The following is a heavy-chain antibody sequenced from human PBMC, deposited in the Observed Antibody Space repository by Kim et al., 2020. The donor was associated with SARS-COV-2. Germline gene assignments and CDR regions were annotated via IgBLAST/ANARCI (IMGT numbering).Heavy chain of an antibody. CDR3: ASTYCSSTSCYADFDY. J-gene: IGHJ4*02. D-gene: IGHD2-2*01. Sequence: SVKVSCKASGGTFSSYAISWVRQAPGQGLEWMGRIIPILGIANYAQKFQGRVTITADKSTSTAYMELSSLRSEDTAVYYCASTYCSSTSCYADFDYWGQGTLVTVSS. V-gene: IGHV1-69*04. CDR1: GGTFSSYA. CDR2: IIPILGIA.